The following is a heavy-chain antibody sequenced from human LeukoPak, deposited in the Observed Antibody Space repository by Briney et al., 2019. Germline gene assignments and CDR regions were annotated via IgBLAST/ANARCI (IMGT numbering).Heavy chain of an antibody. J-gene: IGHJ4*02. CDR2: IIPIFGTA. Sequence: SVKVSCKAPGGTFSSYAISWVRQAPGQGLEWMGGIIPIFGTANYAQKFQGRVTITADESTSTAYMELSSLRSEDTAVYYCARDLVDGREDWGYTERFDYWGQGTLVTVSS. CDR1: GGTFSSYA. CDR3: ARDLVDGREDWGYTERFDY. D-gene: IGHD2-8*02. V-gene: IGHV1-69*13.